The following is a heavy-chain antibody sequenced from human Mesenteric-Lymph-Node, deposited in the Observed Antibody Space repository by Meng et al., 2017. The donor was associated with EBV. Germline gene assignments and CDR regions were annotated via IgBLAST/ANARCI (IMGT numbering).Heavy chain of an antibody. Sequence: VQLGQSGAEVKKPGASVKVSCQGSGYRFIGYYLHWVRQVPGQGLEWMGRIDPYSGGTNYAQKFQDRVTMTRDTSISTAYMDLSRLTSDDTAVYYCVRGNSGYEGGLDYWGQGTLVTVSS. J-gene: IGHJ4*02. V-gene: IGHV1-2*06. CDR3: VRGNSGYEGGLDY. CDR2: IDPYSGGT. CDR1: GYRFIGYY. D-gene: IGHD5-12*01.